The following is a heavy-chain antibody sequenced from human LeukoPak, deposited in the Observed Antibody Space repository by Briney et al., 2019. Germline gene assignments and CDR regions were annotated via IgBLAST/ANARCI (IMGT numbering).Heavy chain of an antibody. D-gene: IGHD5-24*01. CDR1: GGSISSYY. V-gene: IGHV4-59*01. J-gene: IGHJ4*02. CDR3: ARETPDMMKKKATGYIDY. CDR2: IYYSGST. Sequence: NTSETLSLTCTVSGGSISSYYWSWIRQPPGKGLEWIGYIYYSGSTNYNPSLKSRVTISVDTSKNQFSLKLSSVTAADTAVYYCARETPDMMKKKATGYIDYWGQGTLVTVSS.